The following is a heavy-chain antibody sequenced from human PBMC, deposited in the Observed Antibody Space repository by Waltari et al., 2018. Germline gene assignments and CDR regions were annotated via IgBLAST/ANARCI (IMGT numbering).Heavy chain of an antibody. J-gene: IGHJ4*02. D-gene: IGHD4-4*01. CDR3: AKHPTVGNFDY. CDR2: IKCGGVNT. Sequence: VQLSESGGGLVQPGGSRRLSCPASGFTFRNYAMRWVRQAPGKGLDGVSVIKCGGVNTYYADSVKGRLTISRDNSKNTLYLQMNSLRAEDTAVYYCAKHPTVGNFDYWGQGTLVTVSP. CDR1: GFTFRNYA. V-gene: IGHV3-23*01.